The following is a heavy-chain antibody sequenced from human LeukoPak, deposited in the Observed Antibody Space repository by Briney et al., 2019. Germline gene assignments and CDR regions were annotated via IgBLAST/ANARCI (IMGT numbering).Heavy chain of an antibody. V-gene: IGHV3-23*01. J-gene: IGHJ4*02. CDR3: ARNYGSNYSYYFHY. D-gene: IGHD4-23*01. CDR1: CINFRRYA. CDR2: ISSTGGTT. Sequence: AFLLLSWAGACINFRRYAMSLGRPAPGKGVELGSTISSTGGTTNYADSVKGRFTISRDNSKNTLYLQMNSLKADDTAVHYCARNYGSNYSYYFHYWGQGTLVTVSS.